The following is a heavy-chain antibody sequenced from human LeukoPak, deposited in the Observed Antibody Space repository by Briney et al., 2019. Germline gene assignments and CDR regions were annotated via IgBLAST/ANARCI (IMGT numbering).Heavy chain of an antibody. D-gene: IGHD6-6*01. CDR2: ISGSGGST. V-gene: IGHV3-23*01. J-gene: IGHJ5*02. CDR3: AKMGSAGWFDP. CDR1: GFTFSSYA. Sequence: GGSLRLSCAASGFTFSSYAMSWVRQAPGKGLEWVSAISGSGGSTYYADSVKGRFTISRNNSKNTLYLQMNSLRVEDTAVYYCAKMGSAGWFDPWGQGTLVTVSS.